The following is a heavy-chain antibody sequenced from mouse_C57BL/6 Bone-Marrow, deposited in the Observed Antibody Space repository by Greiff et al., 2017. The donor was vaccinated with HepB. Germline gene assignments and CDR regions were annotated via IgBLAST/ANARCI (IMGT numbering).Heavy chain of an antibody. CDR1: GFTFTDYY. CDR3: ARYIRAIYAMDY. D-gene: IGHD3-1*01. CDR2: IRNKANGYTT. V-gene: IGHV7-3*01. J-gene: IGHJ4*01. Sequence: EVQRVESGGGLVQPGGSLSLSCAASGFTFTDYYMSWVRQPPGKALEWLGFIRNKANGYTTEYSASVKGRFTISRDNSQSILYLQMNALRAEDSATYYCARYIRAIYAMDYWGQGTSVTVSS.